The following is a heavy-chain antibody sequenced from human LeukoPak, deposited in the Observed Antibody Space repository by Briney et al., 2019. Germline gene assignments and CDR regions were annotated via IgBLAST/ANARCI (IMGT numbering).Heavy chain of an antibody. V-gene: IGHV3-53*01. Sequence: GGSLRLSCAASGLAVSSNYMSWVRQAPGKGLEWVSIIYSGGSTKYTNSVKGRFTISRDHSKNMVYLQMNSLRAEDTAVYCCARGDSGSWNYKRGFDYWGQGTLVTVSS. CDR1: GLAVSSNY. CDR2: IYSGGST. CDR3: ARGDSGSWNYKRGFDY. D-gene: IGHD1-26*01. J-gene: IGHJ4*02.